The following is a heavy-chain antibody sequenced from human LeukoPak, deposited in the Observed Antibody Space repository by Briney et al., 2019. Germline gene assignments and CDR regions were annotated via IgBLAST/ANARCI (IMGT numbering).Heavy chain of an antibody. J-gene: IGHJ6*03. CDR2: IFYSGST. CDR3: ARDKGYYYNIDV. CDR1: SGSISTSNYY. Sequence: SETLSLTCTVSSGSISTSNYYWGWVRQPPGKALEWIGNIFYSGSTYYSPSLKSRVTISLDTSRNQFSLKLTSVTVADTAIYYCARDKGYYYNIDVWGKGTTVTVSS. V-gene: IGHV4-39*07.